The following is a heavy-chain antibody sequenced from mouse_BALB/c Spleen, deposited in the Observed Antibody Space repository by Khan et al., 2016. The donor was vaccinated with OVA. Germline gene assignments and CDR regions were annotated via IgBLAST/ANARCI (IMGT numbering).Heavy chain of an antibody. Sequence: VQLQQSGAELVKPGASVKLSCTASGFNIKDTYMHWVKQRPEQGLEWLGRIDPANGNTKYDPKFQGTATITADTSSNTAYLQLSSLTSEDTAVYYWAREGNYYYDYAMDYWGQGTSVTVSS. D-gene: IGHD2-1*01. CDR2: IDPANGNT. J-gene: IGHJ4*01. CDR3: AREGNYYYDYAMDY. CDR1: GFNIKDTY. V-gene: IGHV14-3*02.